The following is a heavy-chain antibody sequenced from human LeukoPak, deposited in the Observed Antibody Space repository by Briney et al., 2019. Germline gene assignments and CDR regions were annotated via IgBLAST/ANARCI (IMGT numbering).Heavy chain of an antibody. J-gene: IGHJ3*02. Sequence: ASVKVSCKASGYTFTGYYMHWVRQAPGQGLEWMGWINPNSGGTNYAQKFQGRVTMTRDTSISTAYMELRSLRSDDTAVYYCARDDYDILTGYYSDDAFDIWGQGTMVTVSS. CDR3: ARDDYDILTGYYSDDAFDI. CDR2: INPNSGGT. CDR1: GYTFTGYY. V-gene: IGHV1-2*02. D-gene: IGHD3-9*01.